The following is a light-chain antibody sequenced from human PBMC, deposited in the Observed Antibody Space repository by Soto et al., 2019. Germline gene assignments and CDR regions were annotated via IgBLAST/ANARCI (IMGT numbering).Light chain of an antibody. J-gene: IGKJ4*01. CDR1: QSVSNN. CDR2: DTS. V-gene: IGKV3-15*01. Sequence: ETVMTQSPDTLSVSPGERATLSCRASQSVSNNLAWYQQKPGQAPRLLIYDTSTRATGVPTRFSGSRSGAEFTLTINSLQSEDFAVYYCQPYNNWPLTFGGGTKVDIK. CDR3: QPYNNWPLT.